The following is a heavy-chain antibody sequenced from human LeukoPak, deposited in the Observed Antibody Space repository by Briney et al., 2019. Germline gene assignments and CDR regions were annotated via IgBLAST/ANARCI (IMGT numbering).Heavy chain of an antibody. J-gene: IGHJ4*02. CDR2: IYHSGST. V-gene: IGHV4-38-2*01. CDR3: ARGKYYYDSSGYYY. CDR1: GYSISSGYY. Sequence: PSETLSLTCAVSGYSISSGYYWGWIRQPPGKGLEWIGSIYHSGSTNYNPSLKSRVTMSVDTSKNQFSLKLSSVTAADTALYYCARGKYYYDSSGYYYWGQGTLVTVSS. D-gene: IGHD3-22*01.